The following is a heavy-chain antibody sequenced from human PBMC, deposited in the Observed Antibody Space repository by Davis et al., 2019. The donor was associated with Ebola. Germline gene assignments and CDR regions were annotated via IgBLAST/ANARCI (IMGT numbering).Heavy chain of an antibody. J-gene: IGHJ3*01. D-gene: IGHD2-15*01. CDR2: INSDGSTT. CDR1: GFTFSSYW. V-gene: IGHV3-74*01. Sequence: HTGGSLRLSCAASGFTFSSYWMHWVRQVPGKGLVWVARINSDGSTTHYADSVKGRFTISRDNAKKKLYLQMDSLTDDDTALYYCTRGVDTTLASWSDALDVWGQGTMVTVSS. CDR3: TRGVDTTLASWSDALDV.